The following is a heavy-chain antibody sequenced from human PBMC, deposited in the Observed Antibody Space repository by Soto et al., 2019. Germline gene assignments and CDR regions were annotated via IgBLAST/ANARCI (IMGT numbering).Heavy chain of an antibody. D-gene: IGHD1-26*01. Sequence: DVRLLDSGGGLVQPGGSLRLLCAASGFPFSDYAMSWVRQAPGKGLEWVSAIGGSGRDTYYADSVKDRFIISRDKSKNTVSLQMNSLRAEDTALYYCAKDEVGATRHWGQGTLVIVSS. CDR1: GFPFSDYA. J-gene: IGHJ4*02. CDR3: AKDEVGATRH. V-gene: IGHV3-23*01. CDR2: IGGSGRDT.